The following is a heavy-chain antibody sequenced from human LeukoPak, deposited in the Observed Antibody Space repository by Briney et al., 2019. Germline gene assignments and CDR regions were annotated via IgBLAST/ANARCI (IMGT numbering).Heavy chain of an antibody. Sequence: PGGSLRLSCAASGFTFSSYAMHWVRQAPGKGLEWVAVISYDGSNKYYADSVKGRFTISRDNSKNTLYLQMNSLRAEDTAVYYCASLAYCGGDCYHDAFDIWGQGTMVTVSS. CDR1: GFTFSSYA. J-gene: IGHJ3*02. D-gene: IGHD2-21*02. CDR3: ASLAYCGGDCYHDAFDI. V-gene: IGHV3-30-3*01. CDR2: ISYDGSNK.